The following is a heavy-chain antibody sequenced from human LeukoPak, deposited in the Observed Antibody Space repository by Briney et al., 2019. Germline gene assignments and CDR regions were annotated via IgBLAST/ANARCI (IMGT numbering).Heavy chain of an antibody. V-gene: IGHV3-53*01. D-gene: IGHD2-2*01. J-gene: IGHJ2*01. CDR3: AGGGSTWDWYFDL. CDR1: GFIVSTYY. CDR2: IYSGGRT. Sequence: GGSLRLSCAASGFIVSTYYMTWVRQAPGKGLEWVSVIYSGGRTKYADSVKSRFTISRDNSKNTVSLQINNLRAEDTALYYCAGGGSTWDWYFDLWGRGTLVTVSS.